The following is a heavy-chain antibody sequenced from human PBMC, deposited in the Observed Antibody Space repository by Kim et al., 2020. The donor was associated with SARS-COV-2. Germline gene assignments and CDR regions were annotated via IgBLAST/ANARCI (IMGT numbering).Heavy chain of an antibody. J-gene: IGHJ4*02. CDR3: AKDRLRPGSGYPLDY. CDR2: ISGSGGST. V-gene: IGHV3-23*01. D-gene: IGHD3-22*01. CDR1: GFTFSSYA. Sequence: GGSLRLSCAASGFTFSSYAMSWVRQAPGKGLEWVSAISGSGGSTYYADSVKGRFTISRDNSKNTLYLQMNSLRAEDTAVYYCAKDRLRPGSGYPLDYWGQGTLVTVSS.